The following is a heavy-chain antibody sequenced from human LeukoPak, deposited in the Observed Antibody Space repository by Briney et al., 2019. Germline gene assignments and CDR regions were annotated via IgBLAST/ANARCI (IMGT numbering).Heavy chain of an antibody. J-gene: IGHJ4*02. CDR3: ARASYSYDINGWVPFDY. CDR2: MNPNSGNT. D-gene: IGHD3-22*01. CDR1: GYTFTSYD. Sequence: GASVKVSCKASGYTFTSYDINWVRQATGQGLEWMGWMNPNSGNTGYAQKFQGRVTMTRNTSISTAYMELSSLRSEDTAVYYCARASYSYDINGWVPFDYWGQGTLVTVSS. V-gene: IGHV1-8*01.